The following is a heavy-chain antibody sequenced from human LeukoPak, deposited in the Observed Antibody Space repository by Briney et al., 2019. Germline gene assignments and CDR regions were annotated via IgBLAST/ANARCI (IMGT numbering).Heavy chain of an antibody. CDR3: ARGPYYCTGASCRSPFDF. CDR1: GGSVSSNSFY. Sequence: PSETLSLTCSVSGGSVSSNSFYWSWIRQPPGKGLEWIGFIYYNGNTNYNPSLKSRLTMSVDTSKNQFSLKLNSVTAADTAVYYCARGPYYCTGASCRSPFDFWGQGTMVTVSS. D-gene: IGHD2-8*02. V-gene: IGHV4-61*01. CDR2: IYYNGNT. J-gene: IGHJ3*01.